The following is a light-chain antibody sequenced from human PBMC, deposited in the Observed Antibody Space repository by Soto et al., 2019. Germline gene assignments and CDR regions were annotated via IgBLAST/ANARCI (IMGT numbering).Light chain of an antibody. CDR2: EFR. V-gene: IGLV2-14*01. J-gene: IGLJ2*01. Sequence: QSALTQPASLSGSPGQSITISCSGTSRDLGAYNLVSWYQQLPGKAPKLLIYEFRSRPSGISYRFSGAKSGTTASLTIASLLPEGEADYYCSAYTSRSTLVFGGGTKVTVL. CDR3: SAYTSRSTLV. CDR1: SRDLGAYNL.